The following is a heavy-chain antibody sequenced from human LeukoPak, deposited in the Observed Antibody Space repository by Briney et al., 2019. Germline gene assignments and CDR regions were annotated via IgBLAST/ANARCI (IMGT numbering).Heavy chain of an antibody. Sequence: GGSLRLSCAASGFTFSSYAMSWVRQAPGKGLEWVSAISGSGGSTYYADSVKGRFTISRDNSKNTLYLQMNSPRAEDTAVYYCAKDTMVRGVSIYFDYWGQGTLVTVSS. D-gene: IGHD3-10*01. CDR3: AKDTMVRGVSIYFDY. J-gene: IGHJ4*02. CDR1: GFTFSSYA. V-gene: IGHV3-23*01. CDR2: ISGSGGST.